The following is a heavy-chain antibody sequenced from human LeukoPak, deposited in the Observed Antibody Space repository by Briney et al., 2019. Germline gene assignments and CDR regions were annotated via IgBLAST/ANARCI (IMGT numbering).Heavy chain of an antibody. CDR3: ARLSMIRGVIPQAFDV. D-gene: IGHD3-10*01. CDR1: GFTVSSNC. V-gene: IGHV3-66*04. CDR2: IYSDGST. J-gene: IGHJ3*01. Sequence: GGSLRLSCAASGFTVSSNCMSWVRQAPGKGLEWVSNIYSDGSTYYADSVMDRFTISRDNSKNTLYLQMNSLRAEDTAVYYCARLSMIRGVIPQAFDVWGQGTMVTVSS.